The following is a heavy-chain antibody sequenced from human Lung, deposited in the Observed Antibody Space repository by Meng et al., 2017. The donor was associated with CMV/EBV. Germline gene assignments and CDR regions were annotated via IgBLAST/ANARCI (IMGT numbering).Heavy chain of an antibody. CDR1: GFTFRNFA. Sequence: GESLKISCVASGFTFRNFAMHWVRQAPGKGLEWVAVISDDGNNKYYGDSVKGRFTISTDNSKNTLSLQMNSLRPEDTAMYYCARDIFPSYLDSSCYYLEPWGQGXLVTVSS. J-gene: IGHJ5*02. CDR3: ARDIFPSYLDSSCYYLEP. CDR2: ISDDGNNK. D-gene: IGHD3-22*01. V-gene: IGHV3-30*04.